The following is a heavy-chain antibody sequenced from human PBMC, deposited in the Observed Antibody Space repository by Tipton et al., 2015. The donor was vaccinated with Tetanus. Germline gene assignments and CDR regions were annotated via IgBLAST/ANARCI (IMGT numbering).Heavy chain of an antibody. CDR2: IWYDGSDI. CDR1: GFSFSSYT. D-gene: IGHD6-19*01. V-gene: IGHV3-33*01. Sequence: RSLRLSCPASGFSFSSYTMHWVRQAPGKGLEWLALIWYDGSDIYPDSLRGRLTISRDNAKNTLYLQMNSLRAEDTAVYYCARDSSMAVADPILWYWGQGTLVTVSS. J-gene: IGHJ4*02. CDR3: ARDSSMAVADPILWY.